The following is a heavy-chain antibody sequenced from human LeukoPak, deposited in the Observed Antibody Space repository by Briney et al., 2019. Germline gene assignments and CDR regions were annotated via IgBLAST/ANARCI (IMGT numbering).Heavy chain of an antibody. D-gene: IGHD1-26*01. CDR1: GFTFSDYY. V-gene: IGHV3-11*01. Sequence: PGGSLRLSCAASGFTFSDYYMSWIRQAPGKGLEWVSYISSSGSTIYHADSVKGRFTISRDNSKNTLYLQMNSLRAEDTAVYYCAKDQWSGSYYNAFDIWGQGTMVTVSS. CDR2: ISSSGSTI. J-gene: IGHJ3*02. CDR3: AKDQWSGSYYNAFDI.